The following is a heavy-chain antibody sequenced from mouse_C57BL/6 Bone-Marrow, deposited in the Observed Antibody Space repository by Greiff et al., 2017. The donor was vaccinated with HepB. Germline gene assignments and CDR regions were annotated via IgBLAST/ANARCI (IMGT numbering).Heavy chain of an antibody. CDR3: TTYYYGFDY. CDR2: IDPENGDT. J-gene: IGHJ2*01. CDR1: GFNIKDDY. V-gene: IGHV14-4*01. D-gene: IGHD1-1*01. Sequence: VQLQHSGAELVRPGASVKLSCTASGFNIKDDYMHWVKQRPEQGLEWIGWIDPENGDTEYASKFQGKATITADTSSNTAYLQLSSLTSEDTAVYYCTTYYYGFDYWGQGTTLTVSS.